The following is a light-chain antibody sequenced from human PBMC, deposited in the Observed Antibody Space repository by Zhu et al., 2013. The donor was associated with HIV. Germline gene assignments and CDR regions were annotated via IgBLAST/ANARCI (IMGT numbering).Light chain of an antibody. CDR1: QSVSSSY. J-gene: IGKJ1*01. Sequence: EIVLTQSPGTLSLSPGDRATLSCRASQSVSSSYLAWYQQKPGQAPRLLIYGASSRATGIPDRFSGSGSETDFTLTISRLEPEDFAVYYCQEYGGSRTFGQGTKVEIK. CDR3: QEYGGSRT. V-gene: IGKV3-20*01. CDR2: GAS.